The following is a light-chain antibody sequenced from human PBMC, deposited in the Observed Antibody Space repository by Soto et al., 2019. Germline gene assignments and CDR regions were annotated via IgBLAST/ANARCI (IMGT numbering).Light chain of an antibody. V-gene: IGKV1-5*01. Sequence: DIQMAQSPSSLSASVGDRVTITCRASQSISSWLAWYQQKPGKAPTLLIYAASNLQSGVPSRFRGSRSGTEFTLTVSSPQPEDFSNYTCVHDAHGSSTLGQGTKVEIK. CDR1: QSISSW. CDR2: AAS. CDR3: VHDAHGSST. J-gene: IGKJ1*01.